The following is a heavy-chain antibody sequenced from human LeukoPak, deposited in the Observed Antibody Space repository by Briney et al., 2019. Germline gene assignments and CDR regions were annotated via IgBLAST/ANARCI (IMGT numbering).Heavy chain of an antibody. CDR2: ISSSGSTI. D-gene: IGHD3-10*01. CDR3: AKGYYGSGSYGWFDY. V-gene: IGHV3-48*03. CDR1: GFTFSSYE. Sequence: SGGSLRLSCAASGFTFSSYEMNWVRQAPGKGLEWVSYISSSGSTIYYADSVKGRFTISRDNSKNTLFLHMNSPRAEDTAVYSCAKGYYGSGSYGWFDYWGQGTLVTVSS. J-gene: IGHJ4*02.